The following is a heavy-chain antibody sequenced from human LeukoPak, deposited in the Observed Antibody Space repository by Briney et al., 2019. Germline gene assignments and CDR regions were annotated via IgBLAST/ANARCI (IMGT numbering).Heavy chain of an antibody. CDR3: AKEPREYCSSTSCPNWFDS. Sequence: PGGSLRLSCAASGFTFNNYDMSWVRQAPGKGLEWVSAISASGGTTYYADSVKGRFTISRDNSENTLFLQMNSLRAEDTAVYYCAKEPREYCSSTSCPNWFDSWGQGTLVTVSS. CDR2: ISASGGTT. CDR1: GFTFNNYD. V-gene: IGHV3-23*01. J-gene: IGHJ5*01. D-gene: IGHD2-2*01.